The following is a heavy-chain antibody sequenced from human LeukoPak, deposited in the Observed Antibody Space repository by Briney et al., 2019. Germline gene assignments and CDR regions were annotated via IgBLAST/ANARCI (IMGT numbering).Heavy chain of an antibody. D-gene: IGHD5-24*01. CDR3: AREREGEMATVA. CDR1: GGSISSYY. V-gene: IGHV4-59*01. CDR2: IYYSGST. J-gene: IGHJ4*02. Sequence: PSETLSLTCTVSGGSISSYYWSWIRQPPGKGLEWIGYIYYSGSTNYNPSLKSRVTISVDTSKNQFSLKLSSVTAAVTAVYYCAREREGEMATVAWGQGTLVTVSS.